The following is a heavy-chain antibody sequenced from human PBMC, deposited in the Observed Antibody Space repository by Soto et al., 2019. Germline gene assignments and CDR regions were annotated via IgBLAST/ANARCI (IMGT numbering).Heavy chain of an antibody. J-gene: IGHJ2*01. D-gene: IGHD6-19*01. CDR3: ARDGSGFHWNFDL. CDR1: GDSVSSTSAT. V-gene: IGHV6-1*01. Sequence: QVQLQQSGPGLVKPSQTLSLVCSISGDSVSSTSATWSWIRQSPSRGLEWLGRTSYRSKWYNDYAVSVKSRIAITPDTSKNQLYLHLSSVTPEDTALYFCARDGSGFHWNFDLWARCTMVTVSS. CDR2: TSYRSKWYN.